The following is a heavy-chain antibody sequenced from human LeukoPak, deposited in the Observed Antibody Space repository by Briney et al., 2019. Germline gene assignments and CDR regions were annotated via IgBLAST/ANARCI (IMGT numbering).Heavy chain of an antibody. Sequence: SETLSLTCAVYGGSFSGYYWSWIRQPPGKGLEWIGEINHSGSTNYNPSLKSRVTISVDTSKNQFSLKVSSVTAADTAVYYCAGRGAPVAGASSSDFWGQGTLVTVSS. CDR2: INHSGST. V-gene: IGHV4-34*01. J-gene: IGHJ4*02. D-gene: IGHD6-19*01. CDR3: AGRGAPVAGASSSDF. CDR1: GGSFSGYY.